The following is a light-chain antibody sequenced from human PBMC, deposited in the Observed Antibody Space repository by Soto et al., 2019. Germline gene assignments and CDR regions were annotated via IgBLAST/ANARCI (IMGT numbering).Light chain of an antibody. CDR3: AAWDDSLNGLYV. V-gene: IGLV1-44*01. CDR2: SNN. CDR1: SSNIGSNT. J-gene: IGLJ1*01. Sequence: QSVLTQPPSASGTPGQRVTISCSGSSSNIGSNTVNWYQQLPGTAPKLLIYSNNPRPSGVPDRFSGSTSGTSASLAISGLQSEDEADYYCAAWDDSLNGLYVFGTGTKVTVL.